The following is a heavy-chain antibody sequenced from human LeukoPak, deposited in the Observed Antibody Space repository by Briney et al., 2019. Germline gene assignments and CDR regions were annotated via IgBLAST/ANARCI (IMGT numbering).Heavy chain of an antibody. J-gene: IGHJ5*02. CDR1: GASISSSSYY. Sequence: SETLSLTCTVSGASISSSSYYWGWIRRPPGKGLEWIGSIYYSGSTYYNPSLKSRVTISVDTSKNQFSLKLSSVTAADTAVYYCARRNFCSSTSCYTNENWFDPWGQGTLVTVSS. CDR3: ARRNFCSSTSCYTNENWFDP. CDR2: IYYSGST. D-gene: IGHD2-2*01. V-gene: IGHV4-39*01.